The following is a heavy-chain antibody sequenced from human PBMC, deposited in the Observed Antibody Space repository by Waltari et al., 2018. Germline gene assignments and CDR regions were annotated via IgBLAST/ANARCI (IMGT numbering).Heavy chain of an antibody. V-gene: IGHV3-23*01. CDR3: AKGDYGDYTWFDP. Sequence: EVQLLESGGGLVQPGGSLRLPCAASGFTFRSYAMNWVRQAPGKGLEWVSTISGSGGSTYFADSVKGRFSIFRDNSKNTLSLHMDSLRAEDTAVYYCAKGDYGDYTWFDPWGQGTLVTVSS. J-gene: IGHJ5*02. D-gene: IGHD4-17*01. CDR1: GFTFRSYA. CDR2: ISGSGGST.